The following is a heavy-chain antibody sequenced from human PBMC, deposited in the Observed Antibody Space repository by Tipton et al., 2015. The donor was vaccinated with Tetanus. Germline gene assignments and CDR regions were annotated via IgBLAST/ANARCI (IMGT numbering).Heavy chain of an antibody. J-gene: IGHJ4*02. CDR3: ARANYEYPNKGPFDS. Sequence: TLSLTCTVSGDSLRTGDRNWSWIRQPPGKGLEWLAYVSSSGSTNSDYFLKSRITISRDTSTNQYFLKLSSVAPADTAVYFCARANYEYPNKGPFDSWGQGTLVIVSS. CDR1: GDSLRTGDRN. CDR2: VSSSGST. D-gene: IGHD3-3*01. V-gene: IGHV4-61*08.